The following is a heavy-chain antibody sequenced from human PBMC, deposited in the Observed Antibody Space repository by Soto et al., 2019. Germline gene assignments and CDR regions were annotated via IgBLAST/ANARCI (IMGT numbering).Heavy chain of an antibody. D-gene: IGHD3-10*01. V-gene: IGHV3-23*01. Sequence: PGGSLRLSCAASGFTFSSYAMSWVRQAPGKGLEWVSAISGSGGSTYYADSVKGRFTISRDNSKNTLYLQMNSLRAEDTAVYYCAKDGAAVLLWFGESYNWFDPWGQGTLVTVSS. CDR2: ISGSGGST. CDR1: GFTFSSYA. J-gene: IGHJ5*02. CDR3: AKDGAAVLLWFGESYNWFDP.